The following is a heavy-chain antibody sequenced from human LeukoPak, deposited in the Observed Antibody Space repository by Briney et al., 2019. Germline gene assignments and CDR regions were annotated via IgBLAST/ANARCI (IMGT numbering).Heavy chain of an antibody. CDR2: ISAYNGNT. J-gene: IGHJ4*02. CDR3: ARDPKYDDSTDPLDY. CDR1: GYTFTSYG. Sequence: ASVTVSFKASGYTFTSYGISWVRQAPGQGLEWMGWISAYNGNTNYAQKLQGRVTMTTDTSTSTAYMELRSLRSDDTAVYYCARDPKYDDSTDPLDYWGQGTLVTVSS. V-gene: IGHV1-18*01. D-gene: IGHD3-22*01.